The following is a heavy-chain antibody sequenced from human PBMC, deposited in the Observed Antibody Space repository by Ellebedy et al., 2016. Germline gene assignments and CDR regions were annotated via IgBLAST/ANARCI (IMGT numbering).Heavy chain of an antibody. CDR1: GLSLSTSDTS. V-gene: IGHV2-70*13. Sequence: SGPTLVKPTQTLTLTCTFSGLSLSTSDTSLSWTRQPPGKALEWLALIDGDGDTYYSTSLKTRLTISRATSKNRVVLTMTDMGPVDTGTYFCARMVGLSGTGGHFYTMDVWGPGTTVTVSS. CDR2: IDGDGDT. J-gene: IGHJ6*02. D-gene: IGHD6-13*01. CDR3: ARMVGLSGTGGHFYTMDV.